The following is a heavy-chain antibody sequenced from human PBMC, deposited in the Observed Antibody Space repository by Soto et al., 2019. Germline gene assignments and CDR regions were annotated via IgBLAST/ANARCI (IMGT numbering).Heavy chain of an antibody. J-gene: IGHJ6*02. V-gene: IGHV1-18*01. D-gene: IGHD3-3*01. CDR1: GYTFTSYG. CDR3: ARDFSMDDFWSGYYFLVGYYYGMDV. Sequence: ASAKVSCNASGYTFTSYGISLVRQAPGQGLEWMGWISAYNGNTNYAQKLQGRVTMTTDTSTSTAYMELRSLRSDDTAVYYCARDFSMDDFWSGYYFLVGYYYGMDVWGQGTTVTVSS. CDR2: ISAYNGNT.